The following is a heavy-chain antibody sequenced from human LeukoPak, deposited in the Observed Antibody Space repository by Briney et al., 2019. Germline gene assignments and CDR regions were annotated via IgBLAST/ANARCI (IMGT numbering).Heavy chain of an antibody. CDR3: AKWDSSGWSGFDY. Sequence: PGGSLRLSCAASGFTFSSYWMTWVRQAPGKGLEWVANIKQDGSEKYYVDSVKGRFTISRDNAKNSLYLQMNSLRAEDTAVYYCAKWDSSGWSGFDYWGQGTLVTVSS. CDR2: IKQDGSEK. CDR1: GFTFSSYW. J-gene: IGHJ4*02. D-gene: IGHD6-19*01. V-gene: IGHV3-7*03.